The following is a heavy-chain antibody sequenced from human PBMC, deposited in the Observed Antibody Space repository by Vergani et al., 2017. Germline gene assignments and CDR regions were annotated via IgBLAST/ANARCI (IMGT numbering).Heavy chain of an antibody. J-gene: IGHJ3*02. CDR1: GGTFSSYA. CDR3: ASERSCGPAAFDI. Sequence: QVQLMQSGAEVKKPGSSVKVSCKASGGTFSSYAISWVRQAPGQGLEWMGGVIPIFGTANDAQKFQGRVTSTADESTSTAYMELSSLRSEDTAMYYCASERSCGPAAFDIWGPGTMVTVSS. V-gene: IGHV1-69*01. CDR2: VIPIFGTA. D-gene: IGHD6-25*01.